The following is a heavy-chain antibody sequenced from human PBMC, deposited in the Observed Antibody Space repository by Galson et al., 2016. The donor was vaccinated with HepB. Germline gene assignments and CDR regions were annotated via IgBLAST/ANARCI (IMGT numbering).Heavy chain of an antibody. J-gene: IGHJ5*02. CDR1: GDSVSNNRAA. CDR3: ARSYEFHDILTGAITTTINWFGP. Sequence: CAISGDSVSNNRAAWTWIRQSPSRGLEWLGRTFYRSKWFHEYASSVKGRMTINSDTAKNQFSLQLNSVTPEDTAVYYCARSYEFHDILTGAITTTINWFGPWGQGTLVTVSS. V-gene: IGHV6-1*01. CDR2: TFYRSKWFH. D-gene: IGHD3-9*01.